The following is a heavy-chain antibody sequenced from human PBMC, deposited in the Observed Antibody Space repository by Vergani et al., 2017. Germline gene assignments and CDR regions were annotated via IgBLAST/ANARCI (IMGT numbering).Heavy chain of an antibody. V-gene: IGHV3-15*07. CDR2: IKSKTDGGTT. J-gene: IGHJ4*02. Sequence: EVQLVESGGGLVKPGGSLRLSCAASGFTFSNAWMNWVRQAPGKGLEWVGRIKSKTDGGTTDYASPVKGRFTISRDDSKNTLYLQMNSLKTEDTAVYYCTTVFYGSESNYNDAPWYWGQGTLVTVSS. D-gene: IGHD3-10*01. CDR1: GFTFSNAW. CDR3: TTVFYGSESNYNDAPWY.